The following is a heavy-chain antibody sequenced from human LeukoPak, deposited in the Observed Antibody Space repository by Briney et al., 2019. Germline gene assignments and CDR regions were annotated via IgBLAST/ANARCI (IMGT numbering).Heavy chain of an antibody. CDR3: VKDRSIAAPNNDFFDS. Sequence: PGGSLRLSCTACGFTFNRFYVHWVREAPGEGLEFVSHISSDGATTYNADSVKGRFTISRNKSKTKLYLQMSSLRADDTAVYYGVKDRSIAAPNNDFFDSRGQGALVTVSS. D-gene: IGHD6-6*01. V-gene: IGHV3-64D*06. CDR1: GFTFNRFY. J-gene: IGHJ4*02. CDR2: ISSDGATT.